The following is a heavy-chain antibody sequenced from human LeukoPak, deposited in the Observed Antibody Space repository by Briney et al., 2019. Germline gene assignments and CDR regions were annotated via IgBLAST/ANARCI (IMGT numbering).Heavy chain of an antibody. J-gene: IGHJ4*02. V-gene: IGHV3-7*03. Sequence: GGSLRLSCVASGFSYNNYRMTWVRQAPGKGLEWVANIKQDGSEKQYVDSVKGRFAISRDNAKKSLYLQINTLRAEDTAVYYCVRGPHIAATSYWGQGTLVTVSS. CDR3: VRGPHIAATSY. D-gene: IGHD6-25*01. CDR1: GFSYNNYR. CDR2: IKQDGSEK.